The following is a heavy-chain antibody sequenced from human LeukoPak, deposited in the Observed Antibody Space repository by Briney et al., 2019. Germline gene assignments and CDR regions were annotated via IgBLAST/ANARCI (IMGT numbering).Heavy chain of an antibody. Sequence: GGSLRLSCAASGFTFSSYWMSWVRQAPGKGLEWVANIKQDGSEKYYVDSVKGRFTISRDNAKNSLYLQMNSLRAEDTAVYYCARGTVGVRGVIGAFDIWGQGTMVTVSS. CDR3: ARGTVGVRGVIGAFDI. V-gene: IGHV3-7*03. CDR1: GFTFSSYW. J-gene: IGHJ3*02. D-gene: IGHD3-10*01. CDR2: IKQDGSEK.